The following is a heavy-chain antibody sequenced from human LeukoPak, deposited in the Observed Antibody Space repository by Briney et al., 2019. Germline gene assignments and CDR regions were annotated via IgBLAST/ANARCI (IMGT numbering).Heavy chain of an antibody. CDR2: IIPIFGTA. CDR3: ARARFTMAGHFTYNCYYGIDV. Sequence: SVKVSCKASGGTFSSYAIRWVRQAPGQGLEWMGGIIPIFGTANYAQKFQGRVTITADESTSTASMELSSLRSEDTAVYYCARARFTMAGHFTYNCYYGIDVSGKGTTVTVSS. CDR1: GGTFSSYA. V-gene: IGHV1-69*13. D-gene: IGHD3-10*01. J-gene: IGHJ6*04.